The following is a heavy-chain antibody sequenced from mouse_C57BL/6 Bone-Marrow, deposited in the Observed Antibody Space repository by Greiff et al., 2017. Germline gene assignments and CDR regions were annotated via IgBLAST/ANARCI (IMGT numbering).Heavy chain of an antibody. CDR3: ARSGYGRDYLDY. CDR1: GFSLTSYG. J-gene: IGHJ2*01. V-gene: IGHV2-2*01. Sequence: VQLLESGPGLVQPSQSLSITCTASGFSLTSYGVHWVRQSPGKGLEWLGVIWRGGSTDYNAAFISRLSISKDNSKSQVFFKMNSLQADDTAIYYCARSGYGRDYLDYWGQGTTLTVSS. CDR2: IWRGGST. D-gene: IGHD1-1*01.